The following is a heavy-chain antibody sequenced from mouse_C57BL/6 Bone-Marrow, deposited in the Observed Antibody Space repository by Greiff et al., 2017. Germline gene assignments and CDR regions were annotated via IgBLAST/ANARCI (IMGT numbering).Heavy chain of an antibody. CDR3: AREDDYDVPLGTF. CDR2: INPGSGGT. J-gene: IGHJ3*01. D-gene: IGHD2-4*01. Sequence: VKLMESGAELVRPGTSVKVSCKASGYAFTNYLIEWVKQRPGQGLEWIGVINPGSGGTNYNEKFKGKATLTADKSSSTAYMQLSSLTSEDSAVYFWAREDDYDVPLGTFWGQGTLVTVSA. V-gene: IGHV1-54*01. CDR1: GYAFTNYL.